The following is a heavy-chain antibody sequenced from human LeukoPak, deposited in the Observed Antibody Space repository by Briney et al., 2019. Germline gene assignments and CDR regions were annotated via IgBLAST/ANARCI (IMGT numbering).Heavy chain of an antibody. CDR1: GGTFSSYA. J-gene: IGHJ6*04. Sequence: GSSVKVSCKASGGTFSSYAISWVRQAPGQGLEWMGGIIPIFGTANYAQKFQGRVTITADKSTSTAYMELSSLRSEDTAVYYCARIPPYGSGCYSYYGMDVWGKGTTVTVSS. V-gene: IGHV1-69*06. CDR2: IIPIFGTA. D-gene: IGHD3-10*01. CDR3: ARIPPYGSGCYSYYGMDV.